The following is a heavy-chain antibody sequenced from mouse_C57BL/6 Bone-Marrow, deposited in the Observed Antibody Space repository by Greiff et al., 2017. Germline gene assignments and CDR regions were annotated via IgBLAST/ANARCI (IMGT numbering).Heavy chain of an antibody. CDR2: IWSGGGT. D-gene: IGHD3-2*02. CDR3: ALRSSGYEDMDY. CDR1: GFSLTSYG. V-gene: IGHV2-2*01. J-gene: IGHJ4*01. Sequence: VQLVESGPGLVQPSQSLSITCTVSGFSLTSYGVHWVRQSPGKGLEWLGVIWSGGGTDYNAAFISRLSICTDNYKSQVVFKMTSLQADETAVCYCALRSSGYEDMDYWGQGTSVTVSS.